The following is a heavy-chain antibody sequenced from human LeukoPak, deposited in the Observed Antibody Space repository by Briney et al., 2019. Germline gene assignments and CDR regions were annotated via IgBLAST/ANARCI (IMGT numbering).Heavy chain of an antibody. J-gene: IGHJ6*03. Sequence: NPSETLSLTCTVSGYSISSGYYWGWIRQPPGKGLEWIGSIYYSGSTYYNPSLKSRVTISVDTSKNQFSLKLSSVTAADTAVYYCAREVGSQWLAYYYYYYMDVWGKGTTVTVSS. V-gene: IGHV4-38-2*02. D-gene: IGHD6-19*01. CDR1: GYSISSGYY. CDR2: IYYSGST. CDR3: AREVGSQWLAYYYYYYMDV.